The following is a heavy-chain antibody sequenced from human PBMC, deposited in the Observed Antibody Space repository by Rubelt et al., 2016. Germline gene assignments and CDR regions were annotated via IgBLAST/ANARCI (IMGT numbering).Heavy chain of an antibody. V-gene: IGHV4-39*07. CDR2: IYYSGTT. CDR1: GGSISSSTYY. D-gene: IGHD5-18*01. Sequence: QLQLQESGPGLVKPSETLSLTCTVSGGSISSSTYYWGWIRQPPGKGLEWIGSIYYSGTTYYNPSLKSRLTISVDTSKNQVSLKLSSVTAADTAVYYCATPRGYNYGFDPWGQGTLVTVSS. J-gene: IGHJ5*02. CDR3: ATPRGYNYGFDP.